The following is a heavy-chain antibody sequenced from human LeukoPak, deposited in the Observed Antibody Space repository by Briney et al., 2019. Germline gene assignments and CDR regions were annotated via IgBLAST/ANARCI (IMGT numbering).Heavy chain of an antibody. CDR1: GFTFSSYW. CDR2: IKQDGSEK. V-gene: IGHV3-7*01. D-gene: IGHD4-17*01. Sequence: GGSLRLSCAASGFTFSSYWMSWVRQAPGKGLEWVANIKQDGSEKYYVDSVKGRFTISRDNAKNIVYLQMDSLRAEDTAVYYCARDPFYGDADFDYWGQGTLVTVSS. J-gene: IGHJ4*02. CDR3: ARDPFYGDADFDY.